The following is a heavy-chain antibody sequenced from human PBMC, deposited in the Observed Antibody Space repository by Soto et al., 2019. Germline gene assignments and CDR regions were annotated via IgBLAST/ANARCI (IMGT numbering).Heavy chain of an antibody. Sequence: GGSLRLSCAASGFSFSYFWMSWVRQAPGKGLEWVAGIKQDGSEKDYVDSVKGRFTIFRDNDKNSLFMQMNSLRAEDTAVYYCARLYCGGDCNLDYFDYWGQGTPVTVSS. CDR2: IKQDGSEK. CDR1: GFSFSYFW. V-gene: IGHV3-7*03. J-gene: IGHJ4*02. D-gene: IGHD2-21*02. CDR3: ARLYCGGDCNLDYFDY.